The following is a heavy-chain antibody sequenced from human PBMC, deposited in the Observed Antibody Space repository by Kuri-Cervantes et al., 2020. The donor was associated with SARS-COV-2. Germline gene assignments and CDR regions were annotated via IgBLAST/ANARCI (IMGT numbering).Heavy chain of an antibody. V-gene: IGHV3-48*01. CDR3: ASPGELYPHQPQYYFDY. D-gene: IGHD2-15*01. Sequence: GESLKISCAASGFTFSSYSMNWVRQAPGKGLEWVSYISSSSSTIYYADSVKGRFTISRDNAKNPLYLQMNSLRAEDTAVYYCASPGELYPHQPQYYFDYWGQGTLVTVSS. J-gene: IGHJ4*02. CDR2: ISSSSSTI. CDR1: GFTFSSYS.